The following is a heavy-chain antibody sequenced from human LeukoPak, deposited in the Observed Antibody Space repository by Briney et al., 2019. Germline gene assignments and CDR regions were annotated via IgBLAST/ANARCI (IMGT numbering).Heavy chain of an antibody. V-gene: IGHV4-34*01. CDR1: GGSFSGYY. J-gene: IGHJ5*02. CDR2: INHSGST. Sequence: SETLSLTCAVYGGSFSGYYWSWIRQPPGKGLEWIGEINHSGSTNYNPSLKSRFTISVDTSKNQFSLKLSSVTAADTAVYYCARRRVAPRWFDPWGQGTLVTVSS. CDR3: ARRRVAPRWFDP. D-gene: IGHD2-15*01.